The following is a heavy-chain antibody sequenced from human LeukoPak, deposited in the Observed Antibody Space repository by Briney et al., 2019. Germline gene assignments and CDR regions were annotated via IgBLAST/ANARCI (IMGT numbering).Heavy chain of an antibody. CDR1: GYTFTSYG. CDR3: ARVGARAYYYMDV. J-gene: IGHJ6*03. CDR2: ISAYNGNT. V-gene: IGHV1-18*01. D-gene: IGHD1-26*01. Sequence: ASVKVSCKASGYTFTSYGISWVRQAPGQGLEWMGWISAYNGNTNYAQKLQGRVTMTTDTSPSTAYMELRSLISDDTAVYYGARVGARAYYYMDVWGKGTTVTVSS.